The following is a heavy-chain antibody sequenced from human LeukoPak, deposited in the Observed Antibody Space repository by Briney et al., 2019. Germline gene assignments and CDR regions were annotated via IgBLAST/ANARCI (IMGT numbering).Heavy chain of an antibody. V-gene: IGHV5-51*01. CDR3: ARLALSYCSSTSCYRENWFDP. J-gene: IGHJ5*02. CDR2: IYPGDPDT. CDR1: GYSFTSYW. D-gene: IGHD2-2*02. Sequence: GESLKISCKGSGYSFTSYWIGWVRQMPGKGLEWMGIIYPGDPDTRYSPSFQGQVTISADKSISTAYLQWSSLKASDTAMYYCARLALSYCSSTSCYRENWFDPWGQGTLVTVSS.